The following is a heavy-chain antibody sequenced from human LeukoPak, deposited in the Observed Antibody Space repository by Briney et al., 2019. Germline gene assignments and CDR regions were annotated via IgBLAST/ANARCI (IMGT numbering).Heavy chain of an antibody. V-gene: IGHV4-59*12. CDR2: TYYTGST. J-gene: IGHJ4*02. D-gene: IGHD5-24*01. CDR1: GGSLSSYY. Sequence: SETLSLTCTVSGGSLSSYYWSWIRQPPGKGLEWIGFTYYTGSTNYNPSLKSRVTISVDRSKNQFSLKLSSVTAADTAVYYCARDSEFYDGSNYTYYFDLWGQGTLVTVSS. CDR3: ARDSEFYDGSNYTYYFDL.